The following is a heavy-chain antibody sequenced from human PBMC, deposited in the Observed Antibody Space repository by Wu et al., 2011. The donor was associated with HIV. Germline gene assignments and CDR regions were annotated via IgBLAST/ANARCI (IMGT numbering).Heavy chain of an antibody. J-gene: IGHJ4*02. Sequence: QVQLVQSGAEVKKAGSSVKVSCKASGGTFSSYAISWVRQAPGQGLEWMGWINLNDGATRSAQKFQGRLTMTRDTSITTAYMELSRLTSDDTTVYYCARDAISSPGLAFEYWGQGTLVTVSS. D-gene: IGHD1-14*01. V-gene: IGHV1-2*02. CDR3: ARDAISSPGLAFEY. CDR2: INLNDGAT. CDR1: GGTFSSYA.